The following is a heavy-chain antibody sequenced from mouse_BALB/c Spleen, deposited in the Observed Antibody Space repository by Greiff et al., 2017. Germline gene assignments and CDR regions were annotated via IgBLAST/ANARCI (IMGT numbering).Heavy chain of an antibody. CDR2: ISYSGST. CDR1: GYSITSDYA. D-gene: IGHD1-1*01. CDR3: ARAGTGSYYGSTFDY. Sequence: EVKLVESGPGLVKPSQSLSLTCTVTGYSITSDYAWNWIRQFPGNKLEWMGYISYSGSTSYNPSLKSRISITRDTSKNQFFLQLNSVTTEDTATYYCARAGTGSYYGSTFDYWGQGTTLTVSS. V-gene: IGHV3-2*02. J-gene: IGHJ2*01.